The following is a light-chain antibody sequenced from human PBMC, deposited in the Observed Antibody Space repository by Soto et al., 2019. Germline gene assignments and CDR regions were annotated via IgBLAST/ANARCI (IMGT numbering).Light chain of an antibody. CDR3: QQYNNWPLT. J-gene: IGKJ4*01. CDR2: GAS. CDR1: QSVSSL. Sequence: EVVMTQSPATLSVSPGERATLSCRASQSVSSLLAWYQQKPGQAPRLLIYGASTRATGIPDRFSASGSGTEFALTISSLQSGYFAVYYCQQYNNWPLTFGGGTKVEIK. V-gene: IGKV3-15*01.